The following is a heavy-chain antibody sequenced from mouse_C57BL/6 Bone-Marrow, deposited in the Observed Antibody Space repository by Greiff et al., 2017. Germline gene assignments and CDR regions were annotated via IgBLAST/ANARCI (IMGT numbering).Heavy chain of an antibody. CDR2: IYPGDGDT. V-gene: IGHV1-82*01. Sequence: QVQLQQSGPELVKPGASVKISCKASGYAFSSSWMNWVKQRPGKGLEWIGRIYPGDGDTNYNGKFKGKATLTADKSSSTAYMQLSSLTSEDSAVYVCAREGYGSSPFDYWGQGTTLTVSS. CDR3: AREGYGSSPFDY. J-gene: IGHJ2*01. CDR1: GYAFSSSW. D-gene: IGHD1-1*01.